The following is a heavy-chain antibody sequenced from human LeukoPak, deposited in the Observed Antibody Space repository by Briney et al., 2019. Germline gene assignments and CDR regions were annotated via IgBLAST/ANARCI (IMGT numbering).Heavy chain of an antibody. Sequence: PSETLSLTCAVYGGSFSGYYWSWIRQPPGKGLEWIGEINHSGSTNYNQSLKSRVTISVDMSKNNFSLKLSSVTAADKAVYYCARVYSYGYGFDYWGEGTLVTVSS. CDR2: INHSGST. CDR1: GGSFSGYY. D-gene: IGHD5-18*01. CDR3: ARVYSYGYGFDY. J-gene: IGHJ4*02. V-gene: IGHV4-34*01.